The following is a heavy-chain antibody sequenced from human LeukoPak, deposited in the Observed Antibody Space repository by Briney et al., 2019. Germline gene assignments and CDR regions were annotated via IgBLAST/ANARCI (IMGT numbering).Heavy chain of an antibody. CDR3: ARDLSSGWYDY. J-gene: IGHJ4*02. CDR1: GFTVSSNY. D-gene: IGHD6-19*01. V-gene: IGHV3-66*02. Sequence: GGSLRLSCAASGFTVSSNYTSWVRQAPGKRLEWVIVIYSGGSTYYSDSVKGRFTISRDNSKNTLYLQMNSLRAEDTAVYYCARDLSSGWYDYWGQGTLVTVSS. CDR2: IYSGGST.